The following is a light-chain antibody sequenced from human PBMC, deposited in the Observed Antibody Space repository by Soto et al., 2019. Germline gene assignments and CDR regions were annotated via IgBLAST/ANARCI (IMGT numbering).Light chain of an antibody. Sequence: DIQMTQSPSTVSASVGDTVTITCRASQSISTRLAWYQQKAGKAPKVLIYDASRLESGVPSRFSGSGSGTEFTITISRLQPDDFASYYCQQYDSYSWTFGQGTKVEI. V-gene: IGKV1-5*01. CDR3: QQYDSYSWT. J-gene: IGKJ1*01. CDR2: DAS. CDR1: QSISTR.